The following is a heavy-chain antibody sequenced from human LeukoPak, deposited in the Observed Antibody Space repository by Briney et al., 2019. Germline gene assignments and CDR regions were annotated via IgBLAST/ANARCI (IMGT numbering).Heavy chain of an antibody. Sequence: SETLSLTCTVSGGSISSGGYYWSWIRQHPGKGLEWVGYIYYSGSTYYNPSLKSRVTISVDTSKNQLSLKLSSVTAADTAVYYCARDSGSYYFDYWGQGTLVTVSS. D-gene: IGHD1-26*01. J-gene: IGHJ4*02. CDR3: ARDSGSYYFDY. CDR2: IYYSGST. CDR1: GGSISSGGYY. V-gene: IGHV4-31*03.